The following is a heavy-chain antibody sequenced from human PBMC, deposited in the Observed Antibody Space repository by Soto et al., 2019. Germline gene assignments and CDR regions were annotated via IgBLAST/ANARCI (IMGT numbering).Heavy chain of an antibody. CDR1: GDSVSSNSAA. V-gene: IGHV6-1*01. Sequence: PPLLMQSLTLSLTCAISGDSVSSNSAAWNWIRQSPSRGLEWLGRTYYRSKWYNDYAVSVKSRITINPDTSKNQFSLQLNSVTPEDTAVYYCARVHENVNAFDIWGQGTMVTVSS. D-gene: IGHD1-1*01. CDR2: TYYRSKWYN. CDR3: ARVHENVNAFDI. J-gene: IGHJ3*02.